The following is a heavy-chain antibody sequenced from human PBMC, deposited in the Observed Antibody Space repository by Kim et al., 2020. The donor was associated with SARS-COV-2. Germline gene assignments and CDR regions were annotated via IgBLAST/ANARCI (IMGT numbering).Heavy chain of an antibody. J-gene: IGHJ5*02. Sequence: GESLKISCKGSGYSFTSYWIGWVRQMPGKGLEWMGIIYPGYSDTRYSPSFQGQVTISADKSISTAYLQWSSLKASDTAMYYCARTVVVPAAPYNWFDPWGQGTLVTVSS. CDR2: IYPGYSDT. CDR1: GYSFTSYW. D-gene: IGHD2-2*01. CDR3: ARTVVVPAAPYNWFDP. V-gene: IGHV5-51*01.